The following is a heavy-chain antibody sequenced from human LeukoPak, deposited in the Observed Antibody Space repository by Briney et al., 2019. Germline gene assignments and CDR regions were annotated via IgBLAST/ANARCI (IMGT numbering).Heavy chain of an antibody. Sequence: SETLSLTCTVSGGSISSSSYYWGWIRQPPGKGLEWIGSIYYSGSTYYNPSLKSRVTISVDTSKNQFSLKLSSVTAADTAVYYCARLDIVGATIDYWGQGTLVTVSS. J-gene: IGHJ4*02. D-gene: IGHD1-26*01. CDR3: ARLDIVGATIDY. CDR1: GGSISSSSYY. V-gene: IGHV4-39*01. CDR2: IYYSGST.